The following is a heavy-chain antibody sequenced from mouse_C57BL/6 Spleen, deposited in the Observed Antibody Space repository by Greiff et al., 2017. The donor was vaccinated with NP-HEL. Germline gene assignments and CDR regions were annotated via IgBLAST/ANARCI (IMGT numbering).Heavy chain of an antibody. J-gene: IGHJ2*01. D-gene: IGHD1-1*01. CDR3: ARGERYYGSSYLDY. CDR1: GYTFTSYW. CDR2: IDPSDSYT. Sequence: QVHVKQPGAELVKPGASVKLSCKASGYTFTSYWMQWVKQRPGQGLEWIGEIDPSDSYTNYNQKFKGKATLTVDTSSSTAYMQLSSLTSEDSAVYYCARGERYYGSSYLDYWGQGTTLTVSS. V-gene: IGHV1-50*01.